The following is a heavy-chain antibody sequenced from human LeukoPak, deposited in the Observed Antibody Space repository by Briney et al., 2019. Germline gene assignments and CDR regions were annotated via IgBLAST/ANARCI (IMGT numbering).Heavy chain of an antibody. CDR3: AKDLERHIVVVTASAVDY. Sequence: PGGSLRLSCLASGFSFSSYWMSWVRQAPGKGLEWVAVISYDGSNKYYADSVKGRFTISRDNSKNTLYLQMNSLRAEDTAVYYCAKDLERHIVVVTASAVDYWGQGTLVTVSS. D-gene: IGHD2-21*02. V-gene: IGHV3-30*18. CDR1: GFSFSSYW. J-gene: IGHJ4*02. CDR2: ISYDGSNK.